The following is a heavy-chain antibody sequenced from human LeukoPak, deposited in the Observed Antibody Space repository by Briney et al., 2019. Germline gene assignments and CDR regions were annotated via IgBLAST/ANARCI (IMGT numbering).Heavy chain of an antibody. CDR2: IYGSGST. CDR1: GGSISSYY. CDR3: ARSYGSGNYFDY. Sequence: KSPETLSLTCTVSGGSISSYYWSWIRQPPGKGLEWIGHIYGSGSTNYNPSLKSRVTLSVDTSKNQFSLKLSSVTAADTAVYYCARSYGSGNYFDYWGQGTLVTVSS. D-gene: IGHD3-10*01. V-gene: IGHV4-59*01. J-gene: IGHJ4*02.